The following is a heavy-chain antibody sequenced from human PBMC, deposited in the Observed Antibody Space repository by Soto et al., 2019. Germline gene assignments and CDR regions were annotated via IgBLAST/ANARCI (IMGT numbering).Heavy chain of an antibody. CDR1: GGSISNDY. D-gene: IGHD3-22*01. Sequence: LSLTCRVSGGSISNDYWSWIRQPPGKGLEWIGYIYKGGSINYNPSLKSRVTISVDTSNNQFSLKLSSVTAADTAVYYCARAYYDRSGYAVDPWGQGTLVTVS. CDR3: ARAYYDRSGYAVDP. CDR2: IYKGGSI. V-gene: IGHV4-4*09. J-gene: IGHJ5*02.